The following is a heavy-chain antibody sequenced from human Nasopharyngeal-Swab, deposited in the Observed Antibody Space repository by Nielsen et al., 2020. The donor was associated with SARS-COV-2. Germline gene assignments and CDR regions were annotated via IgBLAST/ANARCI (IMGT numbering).Heavy chain of an antibody. CDR3: ARVAAGGFDWYSRYYGMDV. J-gene: IGHJ6*02. CDR1: GFTFSSYA. V-gene: IGHV3-23*01. D-gene: IGHD3-9*01. Sequence: GASLKISCAASGFTFSSYAMSWVRQAPGKGLEWVSAISGSGGSTYYADSVKGRFTISRDNSKNTLYLQMNSLRAEDTAVYYCARVAAGGFDWYSRYYGMDVWGQGTTGTVSS. CDR2: ISGSGGST.